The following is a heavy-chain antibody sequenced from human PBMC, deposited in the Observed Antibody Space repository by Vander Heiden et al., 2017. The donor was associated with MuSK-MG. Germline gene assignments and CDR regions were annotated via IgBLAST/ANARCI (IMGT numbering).Heavy chain of an antibody. J-gene: IGHJ3*02. CDR2: IIPIFGTA. D-gene: IGHD5-12*01. V-gene: IGHV1-69*01. CDR3: ARVNRVEMATRTGERVDAFDI. Sequence: SWVRQAPGQGLEWMGGIIPIFGTANYAQKFQGRVTITADESTSTAYMELSSLRSEDKAVYYCARVNRVEMATRTGERVDAFDIWGQGKMVTVS.